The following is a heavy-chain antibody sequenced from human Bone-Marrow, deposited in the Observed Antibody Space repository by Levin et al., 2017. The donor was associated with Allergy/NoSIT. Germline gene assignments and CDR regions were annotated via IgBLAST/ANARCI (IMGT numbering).Heavy chain of an antibody. CDR1: GFTLSTYA. CDR2: SGSGGQI. Sequence: GESLKISCAASGFTLSTYAMAWVRQAPGKGLEWVSGSGSGGQIHYADSVKGRFTISRDNSKNTLYLQMNSLRDEDTALYYCVKYTVTTSLGDYWGQGTLVTVSS. CDR3: VKYTVTTSLGDY. V-gene: IGHV3-23*01. D-gene: IGHD4-17*01. J-gene: IGHJ4*02.